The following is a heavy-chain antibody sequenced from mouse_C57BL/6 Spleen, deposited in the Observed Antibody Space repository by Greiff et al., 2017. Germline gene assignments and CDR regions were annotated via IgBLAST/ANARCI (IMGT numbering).Heavy chain of an antibody. CDR2: ISYDGSN. D-gene: IGHD3-3*01. CDR3: ARGSGTSFDY. CDR1: GYSITSGYY. J-gene: IGHJ2*01. V-gene: IGHV3-6*01. Sequence: ESGPGLVKPSQSLSLTCSVTGYSITSGYYWNWIRQFPGNKLEWMGYISYDGSNNYNPALKNRISITRDTSKNQFFLKLNSVTTEDTATYYCARGSGTSFDYWGQGTTLTVSS.